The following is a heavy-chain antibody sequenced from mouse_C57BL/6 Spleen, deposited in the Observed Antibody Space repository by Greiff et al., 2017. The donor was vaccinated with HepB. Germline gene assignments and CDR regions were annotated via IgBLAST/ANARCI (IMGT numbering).Heavy chain of an antibody. CDR3: ARRVTVGVMDY. D-gene: IGHD1-1*01. CDR1: GYAFSSYW. Sequence: VQLQQSGAELVKPGASVKISCKASGYAFSSYWMNWVKQRPGKGLEWIGQIYPGDGDTNYNGKFKGKATLTADKSSSTAYMQLSSLTSEDSAVYFCARRVTVGVMDYWGQGTSVTVSS. V-gene: IGHV1-80*01. CDR2: IYPGDGDT. J-gene: IGHJ4*01.